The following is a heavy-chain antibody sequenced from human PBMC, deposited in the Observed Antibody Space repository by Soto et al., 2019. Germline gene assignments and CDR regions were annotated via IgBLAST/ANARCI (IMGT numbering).Heavy chain of an antibody. J-gene: IGHJ4*02. CDR2: INPSGGSA. Sequence: QVQLVQSGAEVKKPGASVKVSCKASGYTFSIYYMHWVRQAPGQGLEWMGMINPSGGSASYTQKFQGRATRIRATSTNTFYMELTCLRSEATALFYCFRSHYYGSGASTRTKNGGRGTQVIVSS. D-gene: IGHD3-10*01. CDR1: GYTFSIYY. V-gene: IGHV1-46*01. CDR3: FRSHYYGSGASTRTKN.